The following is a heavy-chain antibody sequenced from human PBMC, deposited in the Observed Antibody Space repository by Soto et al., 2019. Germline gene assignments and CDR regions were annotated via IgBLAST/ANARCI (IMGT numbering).Heavy chain of an antibody. J-gene: IGHJ6*03. V-gene: IGHV3-7*01. D-gene: IGHD2-2*01. Sequence: GGSLRLSCAASGFTFSSYWMSWVRQAPGKGLEWVANIKQDGSEKYYVDSVKGRFTISRDNAKNSLYLQMNSLRAEDTAVYYCWWYCSSTSCPYYYYMDVWGKGTTVTVSS. CDR3: WWYCSSTSCPYYYYMDV. CDR2: IKQDGSEK. CDR1: GFTFSSYW.